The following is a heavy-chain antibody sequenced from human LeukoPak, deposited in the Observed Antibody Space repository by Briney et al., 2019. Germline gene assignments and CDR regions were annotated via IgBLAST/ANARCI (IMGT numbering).Heavy chain of an antibody. J-gene: IGHJ4*02. V-gene: IGHV3-23*01. CDR3: AKDGSYYFDY. Sequence: GGSLRLSCAASGFTFSTYNMNWVRQAPGRGLEWVSAVGGTDGRTYYAAFVKGRFTIYRDNSKNTLYLQMNSLRAEDTAVYYCAKDGSYYFDYWGQGTLVTVSS. CDR2: VGGTDGRT. CDR1: GFTFSTYN.